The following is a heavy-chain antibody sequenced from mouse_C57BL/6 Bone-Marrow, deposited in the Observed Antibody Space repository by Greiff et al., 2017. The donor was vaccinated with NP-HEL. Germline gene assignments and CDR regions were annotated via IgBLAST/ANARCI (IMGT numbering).Heavy chain of an antibody. CDR2: IDPENGDT. CDR3: TRDYYGSSYAMDY. Sequence: DVKLQESGAELVRPGASVKLSCTASGFNIKDDYMHWVKQRPEQGLEWIGWIDPENGDTEYASKFQGKATITADTSSNTAYLQLSSLTSEDTAVYYCTRDYYGSSYAMDYWGQGTSVTVSS. CDR1: GFNIKDDY. J-gene: IGHJ4*01. V-gene: IGHV14-4*01. D-gene: IGHD1-1*01.